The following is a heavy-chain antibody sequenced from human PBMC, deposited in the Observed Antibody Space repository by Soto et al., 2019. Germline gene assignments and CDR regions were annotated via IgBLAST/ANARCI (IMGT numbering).Heavy chain of an antibody. CDR1: GISLTAHG. D-gene: IGHD2-8*01. CDR2: SWYDGKT. V-gene: IGHV3-33*01. Sequence: QEQLVESGGGMVHPGTSLRLSCVTSGISLTAHGMHWVRQAPGKGLEWVALSWYDGKTFYGASVKGRFTISRDTSTVFLDMRSLRPDETAVYFCARVRNNNDKRLDVWGQGTTVIVS. CDR3: ARVRNNNDKRLDV. J-gene: IGHJ6*02.